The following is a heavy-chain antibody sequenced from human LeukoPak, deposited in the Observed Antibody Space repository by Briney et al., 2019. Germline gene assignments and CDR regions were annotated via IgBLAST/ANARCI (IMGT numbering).Heavy chain of an antibody. D-gene: IGHD6-19*01. CDR2: ISGSGGST. CDR1: GFTFSSYA. Sequence: GGSLRLSCAASGFTFSSYAMSWVRQAPGKGLEWVSAISGSGGSTYYADSVKGRFTISRDNSKNTLYLQMNSLRAEDTAIYYCAKSPVVGSAFDIWGQGTMVTVSS. CDR3: AKSPVVGSAFDI. V-gene: IGHV3-23*01. J-gene: IGHJ3*02.